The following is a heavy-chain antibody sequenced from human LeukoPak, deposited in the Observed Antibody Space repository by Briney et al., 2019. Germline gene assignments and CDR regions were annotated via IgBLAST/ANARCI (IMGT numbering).Heavy chain of an antibody. J-gene: IGHJ4*02. CDR2: VYYSGST. CDR3: ARRRSGYDWNFDY. Sequence: SETLSLTCTVSGGSIRSYFWSWIRQTPGKGLEWIGYVYYSGSTNYNPSLKSRVTISVDTSKNHFSLKLSSVTAADTAVYYCARRRSGYDWNFDYWGQGTLVTVSS. V-gene: IGHV4-59*01. D-gene: IGHD5-12*01. CDR1: GGSIRSYF.